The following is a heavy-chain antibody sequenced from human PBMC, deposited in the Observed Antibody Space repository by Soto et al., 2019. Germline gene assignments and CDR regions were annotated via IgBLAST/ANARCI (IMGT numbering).Heavy chain of an antibody. CDR1: GGSISSYY. V-gene: IGHV4-59*01. J-gene: IGHJ4*02. D-gene: IGHD2-15*01. CDR3: ARYYCSGGSCYRYYFDY. CDR2: IYYSGST. Sequence: PSETLSLTCTVSGGSISSYYWSWIRQPPGKGLEWIGYIYYSGSTNYNPSLKSRVTISVDTSKNQFSLKLSSVTAADTAVYYCARYYCSGGSCYRYYFDYWGQGTLVTVSS.